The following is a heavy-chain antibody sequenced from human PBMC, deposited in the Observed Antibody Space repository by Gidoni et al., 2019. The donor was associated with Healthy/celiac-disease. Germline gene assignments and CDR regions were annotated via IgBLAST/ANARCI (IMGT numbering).Heavy chain of an antibody. V-gene: IGHV4-34*01. CDR3: ARGIIAARPQEIWYYYYYMDV. Sequence: HVQLQQWCAGLLKPSETLSLTCAVYGGSFSGYYWIGIRQPPGKGSEWIGEINHHGSTNYNPSLKGRVTIAVDTTKNQYCLKLSYVTAADTDVYYCARGIIAARPQEIWYYYYYMDVWGKGTTVTVSS. J-gene: IGHJ6*03. CDR1: GGSFSGYY. D-gene: IGHD6-6*01. CDR2: INHHGST.